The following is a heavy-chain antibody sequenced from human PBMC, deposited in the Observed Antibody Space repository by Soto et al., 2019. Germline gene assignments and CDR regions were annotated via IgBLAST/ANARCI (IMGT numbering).Heavy chain of an antibody. Sequence: EVQLVESGGGLVQPGGSLRLSCDASAFTLSSYWMSWVRQAPGKGLEWVANIKPDGSEKYYVDPVKGRFTISRDNTKNSMYLQMSTLRPEETASYYCARAYEVGVDIWGQGTLVTVSS. J-gene: IGHJ3*02. CDR2: IKPDGSEK. V-gene: IGHV3-7*01. CDR1: AFTLSSYW. D-gene: IGHD3-22*01. CDR3: ARAYEVGVDI.